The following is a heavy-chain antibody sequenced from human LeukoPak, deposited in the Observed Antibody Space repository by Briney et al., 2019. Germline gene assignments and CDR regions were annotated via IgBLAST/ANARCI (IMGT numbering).Heavy chain of an antibody. CDR2: ISSDGSKI. CDR3: ARDRGSLYSYGMDV. V-gene: IGHV3-30*04. D-gene: IGHD3-10*01. CDR1: GFTFSSYA. Sequence: GGSLRLSCAAPGFTFSSYAMSWVRQAPGKGLEWVAIISSDGSKIYYADSVKGRFTISRDNSKNTLYLQMNSLRAEDTAVYYCARDRGSLYSYGMDVWGQGTTVTVSS. J-gene: IGHJ6*02.